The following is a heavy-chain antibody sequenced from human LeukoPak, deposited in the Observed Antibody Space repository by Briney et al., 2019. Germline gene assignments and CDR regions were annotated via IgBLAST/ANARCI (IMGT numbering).Heavy chain of an antibody. D-gene: IGHD3-22*01. V-gene: IGHV1-46*01. CDR1: GYIFTTYY. Sequence: ASVKVSCKASGYIFTTYYMHWVRQAPGQGLEWMGTINPSGGSTTYAQKFQGRVTMTRDTSTDIVYMELSSLRSEDTAVYFCAREGNYYDSSVRAFDIWGQGTMVTVSS. J-gene: IGHJ3*02. CDR3: AREGNYYDSSVRAFDI. CDR2: INPSGGST.